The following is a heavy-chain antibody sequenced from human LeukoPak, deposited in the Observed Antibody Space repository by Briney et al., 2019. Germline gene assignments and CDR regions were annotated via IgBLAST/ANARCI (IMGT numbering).Heavy chain of an antibody. V-gene: IGHV4-59*01. CDR2: VYYSGST. D-gene: IGHD7-27*01. CDR1: GGSISSYY. CDR3: ARQRLGMGQNRVDY. J-gene: IGHJ4*02. Sequence: SETLSLTCTVSGGSISSYYWTWIRQSPGKGLEWIGSVYYSGSTYYNPSLKSRVTMSVDTSKNQFFLKLTSVTAADTAVYHCARQRLGMGQNRVDYWGQGTLVTVSS.